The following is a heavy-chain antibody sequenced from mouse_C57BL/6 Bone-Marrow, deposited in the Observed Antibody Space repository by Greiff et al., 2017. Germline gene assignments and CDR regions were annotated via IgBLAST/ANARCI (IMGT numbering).Heavy chain of an antibody. Sequence: EVKLQESGGGLVQPGGSMKLSCVASGFTFSNYWMNWVRQSPEKGLEWVVQIRLKSDNYATHYAESVKGRFTISRDDSKSSVYLQMNNLRAEDTGIYYYTDYNYGVAWFAYWGQGTLVTVSA. CDR2: IRLKSDNYAT. CDR3: TDYNYGVAWFAY. J-gene: IGHJ3*01. CDR1: GFTFSNYW. D-gene: IGHD2-12*01. V-gene: IGHV6-3*01.